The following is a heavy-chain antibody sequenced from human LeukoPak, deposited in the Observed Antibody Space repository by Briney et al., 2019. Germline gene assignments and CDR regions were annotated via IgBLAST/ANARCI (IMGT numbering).Heavy chain of an antibody. D-gene: IGHD5/OR15-5a*01. V-gene: IGHV1-18*01. CDR3: ARGVSPRKSYFDY. J-gene: IGHJ4*02. Sequence: ASVKVSCKASGYTFPNFGITWVRHAPGQELEWMGWISPNSGNTKSAQKFQGRVTMTTDTSTSTAYMELRSLRSDDTAVYYCARGVSPRKSYFDYWGQGTLVTVSS. CDR1: GYTFPNFG. CDR2: ISPNSGNT.